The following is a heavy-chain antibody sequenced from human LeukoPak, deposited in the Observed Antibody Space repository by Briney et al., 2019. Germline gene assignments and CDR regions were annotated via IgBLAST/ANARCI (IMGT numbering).Heavy chain of an antibody. V-gene: IGHV4-59*12. D-gene: IGHD2-8*02. CDR2: IYYSGTT. J-gene: IGHJ4*02. CDR1: GGSITNYY. CDR3: ARAVAYGIDTGYFDY. Sequence: SETLSLTCTVSGGSITNYYWSWIRQPPGKGLEWIGFIYYSGTTNYNPSLKSRVTISVDTSKNQFSLKLSSMTAADTAVYYCARAVAYGIDTGYFDYWGQGTLVTVSS.